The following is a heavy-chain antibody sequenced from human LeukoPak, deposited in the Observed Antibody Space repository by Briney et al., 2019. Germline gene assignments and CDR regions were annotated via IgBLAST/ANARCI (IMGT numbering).Heavy chain of an antibody. CDR2: INPSGGST. D-gene: IGHD6-13*01. V-gene: IGHV1-46*01. J-gene: IGHJ4*02. CDR1: GYTFTSYY. Sequence: ASVKVSCKASGYTFTSYYMHWVRQAPGQGLEWMGIINPSGGSTSYTQKFQGRVTMTRDTSTSTVYMELSSLRSEDTAVCYCARVRGSSWYGLVFDYWGQGTLVTVSS. CDR3: ARVRGSSWYGLVFDY.